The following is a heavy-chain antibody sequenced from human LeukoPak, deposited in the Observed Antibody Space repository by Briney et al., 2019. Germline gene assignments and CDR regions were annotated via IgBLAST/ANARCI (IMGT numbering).Heavy chain of an antibody. CDR2: ISGSGGST. Sequence: PGGSLRLSCAASGFTFSSYAMSWVRQAPGKGLESFSGISGSGGSTYYADSVKGRFTISRDNSKNRLYLQMNSLRAEDTAVYYCAKRPRGNYLDPFDYWGQGTLVTVSS. CDR1: GFTFSSYA. CDR3: AKRPRGNYLDPFDY. D-gene: IGHD3-10*01. J-gene: IGHJ4*02. V-gene: IGHV3-23*01.